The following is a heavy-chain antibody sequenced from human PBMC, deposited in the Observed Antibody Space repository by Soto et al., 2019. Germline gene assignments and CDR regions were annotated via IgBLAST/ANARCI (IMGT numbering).Heavy chain of an antibody. Sequence: SETLSLTCTVSGGSISSYYWSWIRQPPGKGLEWIGYIYYSGSTNYNPSLKSRVTISVDTSKNQFSLKLSSVTAADTAVYYCASHPHDCGDYGPYYFDYRGQGILVTSPQ. CDR1: GGSISSYY. CDR2: IYYSGST. CDR3: ASHPHDCGDYGPYYFDY. V-gene: IGHV4-59*08. J-gene: IGHJ4*02. D-gene: IGHD4-17*01.